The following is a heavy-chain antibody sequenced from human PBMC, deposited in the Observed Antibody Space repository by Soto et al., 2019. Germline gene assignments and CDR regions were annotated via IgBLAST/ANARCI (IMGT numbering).Heavy chain of an antibody. V-gene: IGHV3-30*04. CDR3: ARGGGFGETADH. D-gene: IGHD3-10*01. Sequence: QVQLVESGGGVVQPGRSLRLSCAASGFTFSSYAMHWVRQAPGKGLEWVAVISFDGSEGNKKYYADFVKGRFTIYRDYSKSTLYLEMNDLRPDDTAMYFCARGGGFGETADHWGQGTLVTVSS. J-gene: IGHJ4*02. CDR1: GFTFSSYA. CDR2: ISFDGSEGNKK.